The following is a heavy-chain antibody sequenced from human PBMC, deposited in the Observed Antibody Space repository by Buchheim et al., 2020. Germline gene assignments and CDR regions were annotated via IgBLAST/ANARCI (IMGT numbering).Heavy chain of an antibody. CDR3: AKGTRGSPSGAEYFQH. Sequence: QVQLVESGGGVVQPGRSLRLSCAASGFTFSSYGMHWVRQAPGKGLEWVAFIRYDGSNKYYADSVKGRFTLSRDNSKKSLYLQMNSLRAEDTAVYYCAKGTRGSPSGAEYFQHWGQGTL. CDR1: GFTFSSYG. V-gene: IGHV3-30*02. CDR2: IRYDGSNK. J-gene: IGHJ1*01. D-gene: IGHD1-26*01.